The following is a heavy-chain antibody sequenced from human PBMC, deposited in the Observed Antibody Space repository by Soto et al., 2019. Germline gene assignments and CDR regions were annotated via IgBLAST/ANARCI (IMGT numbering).Heavy chain of an antibody. Sequence: QVQLVQSGAEVKKPGASVKVSCKASGYTFTSYAMHCVRQAPGQRLEWMGRINAGNGNTKYSQKFQGRVTITRDTSASTAYMELSSLRSEDTAVYYCARVTYSSSSVDRVGMDVWGQGTTVTVSS. D-gene: IGHD6-6*01. CDR3: ARVTYSSSSVDRVGMDV. J-gene: IGHJ6*02. V-gene: IGHV1-3*01. CDR2: INAGNGNT. CDR1: GYTFTSYA.